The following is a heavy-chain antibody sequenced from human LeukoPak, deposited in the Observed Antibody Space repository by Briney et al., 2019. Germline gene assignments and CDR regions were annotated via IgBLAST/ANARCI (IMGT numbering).Heavy chain of an antibody. V-gene: IGHV3-30-3*01. CDR2: ISYDGRNN. Sequence: GGSLRLSCAASGFTFSSYAMHWVRQAPGKGLDWVAVISYDGRNNYYADSVKGRFTISRDNSKNTLYLQMNSLRVEDTAVYYCASLSDASVGAFDIWGQGTMVTVSS. J-gene: IGHJ3*02. CDR1: GFTFSSYA. D-gene: IGHD1-26*01. CDR3: ASLSDASVGAFDI.